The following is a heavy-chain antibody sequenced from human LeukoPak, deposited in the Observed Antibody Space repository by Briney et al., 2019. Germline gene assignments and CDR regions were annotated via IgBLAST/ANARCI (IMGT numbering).Heavy chain of an antibody. Sequence: SGTLSLTCAVSGGSISSSNWWSWVRQPPGKGLEWIGEIYHSGSTNYNPSLKSRVTISVDKSKNQFSLKLSSVTAADTAVYYCARVMGYGDYYFDYWGQGTLVTVSS. CDR3: ARVMGYGDYYFDY. CDR2: IYHSGST. CDR1: GGSISSSNW. J-gene: IGHJ4*02. V-gene: IGHV4-4*02. D-gene: IGHD4-17*01.